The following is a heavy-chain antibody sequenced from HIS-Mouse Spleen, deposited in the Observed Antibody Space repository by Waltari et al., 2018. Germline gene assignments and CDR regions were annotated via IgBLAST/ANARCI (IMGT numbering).Heavy chain of an antibody. CDR3: AKDLARKDSGYDAFDI. CDR1: GFTFSSYG. Sequence: QVQLVESGGGVVQPGRSLRLSCAASGFTFSSYGMHWVRQAPGKGLGWVAVIWYDGSNKYYADSVKGRFTISRDNSKNTLYLQMNSLRAEDTAVYYCAKDLARKDSGYDAFDIWGQGTMVTVSS. CDR2: IWYDGSNK. V-gene: IGHV3-33*06. J-gene: IGHJ3*02. D-gene: IGHD5-12*01.